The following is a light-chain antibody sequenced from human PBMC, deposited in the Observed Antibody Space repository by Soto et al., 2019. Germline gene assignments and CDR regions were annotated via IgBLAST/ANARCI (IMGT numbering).Light chain of an antibody. CDR1: QNVNSNH. J-gene: IGKJ1*01. CDR2: GPS. Sequence: EIVLTQSPGTLSLSPGERATLSCRASQNVNSNHIAWYQQKPGQAPRLLIYGPSSRATGIPERFSGSGSGTDFTLTISRREPEDFAVYFCHQFGSSPQTFGHWTKVEIK. V-gene: IGKV3-20*01. CDR3: HQFGSSPQT.